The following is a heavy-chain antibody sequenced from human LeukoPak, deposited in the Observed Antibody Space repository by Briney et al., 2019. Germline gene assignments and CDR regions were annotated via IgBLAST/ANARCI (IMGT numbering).Heavy chain of an antibody. J-gene: IGHJ4*02. CDR2: ISGNSGSI. CDR3: AKGDVSVADSFDY. Sequence: QPGRSLRLSCAASGFTFDDYAMHWVRQAPGKGLEWVSSISGNSGSIAYADSVKGRFTISRDNARNSLYLQMNSLRPEDTALYYCAKGDVSVADSFDYWGQGTLVTVSS. CDR1: GFTFDDYA. D-gene: IGHD6-19*01. V-gene: IGHV3-9*01.